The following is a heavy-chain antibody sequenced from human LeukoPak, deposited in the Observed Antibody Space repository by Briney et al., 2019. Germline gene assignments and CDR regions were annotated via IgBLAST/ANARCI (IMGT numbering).Heavy chain of an antibody. CDR1: GYTFTGYY. D-gene: IGHD1-26*01. J-gene: IGHJ4*02. Sequence: GASVKVSCKASGYTFTGYYMHWVRQAPGQGLEWMGWINTNTGNPTYAQGFTGRFVFSLDTSVSTAYLQINSLKAEDTAVYYCARDSISGSYVHYDNWGQGTPVTVSS. V-gene: IGHV7-4-1*02. CDR3: ARDSISGSYVHYDN. CDR2: INTNTGNP.